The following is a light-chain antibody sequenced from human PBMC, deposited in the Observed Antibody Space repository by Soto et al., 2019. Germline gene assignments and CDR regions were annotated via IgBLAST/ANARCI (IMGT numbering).Light chain of an antibody. V-gene: IGKV3-20*01. J-gene: IGKJ1*01. Sequence: EMVMTQSPATLSLSPGERATLSCRASQSVNSNLAWYQQKAGQAPRLLIYGTSTRATGIPDRFSGSGSGTDFTLTISRLEPEDFAVYYCQQYGSSLWTFGQGTKVDIK. CDR2: GTS. CDR3: QQYGSSLWT. CDR1: QSVNSN.